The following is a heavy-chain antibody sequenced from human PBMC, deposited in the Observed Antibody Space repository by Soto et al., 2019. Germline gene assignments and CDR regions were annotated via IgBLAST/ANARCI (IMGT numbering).Heavy chain of an antibody. V-gene: IGHV1-18*01. J-gene: IGHJ6*02. CDR1: GYTFTSYG. CDR3: ARDAVGSGYDYSSGMDV. Sequence: ASVKVSCKASGYTFTSYGISWVRQAPGQGLEWMGWISAYNGNTNYAQKFQGRVTMTTDTSTSTAYMELRSLRSDDTAVYYCARDAVGSGYDYSSGMDVWGQGTTVTVSS. CDR2: ISAYNGNT. D-gene: IGHD5-12*01.